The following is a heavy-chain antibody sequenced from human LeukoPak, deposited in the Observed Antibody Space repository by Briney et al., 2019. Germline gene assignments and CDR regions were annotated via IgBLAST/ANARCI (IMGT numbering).Heavy chain of an antibody. CDR2: ISYDGSNK. J-gene: IGHJ5*02. CDR1: RFTFSSYG. V-gene: IGHV3-30*18. D-gene: IGHD2-15*01. Sequence: GGSLRLSCAASRFTFSSYGMHWVRQAPGKGLEWVAVISYDGSNKYYADSVKGRFTISRDNSKNTLYLQMNSLRAEDTAVYYCAKELGYCSGGSCYPWGQGTLVTVSS. CDR3: AKELGYCSGGSCYP.